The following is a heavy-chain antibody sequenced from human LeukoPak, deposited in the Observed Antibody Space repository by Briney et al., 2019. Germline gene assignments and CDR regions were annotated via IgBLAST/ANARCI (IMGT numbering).Heavy chain of an antibody. CDR2: IEPSGDDT. CDR3: ARTLSDSGSSY. D-gene: IGHD3-10*01. J-gene: IGHJ4*02. CDR1: GYTFTSYY. Sequence: ASVKVSCKASGYTFTSYYIHWVRQAPGQGLEWMGYIEPSGDDTSYAQKFQGRVTMTTNTSTSTVYMELSSLRAEDTAVYYCARTLSDSGSSYWGQGTLVTVSS. V-gene: IGHV1-46*01.